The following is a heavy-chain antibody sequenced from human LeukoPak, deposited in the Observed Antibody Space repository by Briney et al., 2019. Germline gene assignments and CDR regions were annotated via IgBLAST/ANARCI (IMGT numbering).Heavy chain of an antibody. CDR3: ALTFYYGSGSGDNWFDP. V-gene: IGHV4-39*01. Sequence: SETLSLTCTVSGGSISSSTYYWDWIRQPPGKGLEWIGSISYSGSTYYNPSLKSRVTISVDTSKNQFSLKLSSATAADTAVYYCALTFYYGSGSGDNWFDPWGQGTLVTVSS. CDR2: ISYSGST. CDR1: GGSISSSTYY. J-gene: IGHJ5*02. D-gene: IGHD3-10*01.